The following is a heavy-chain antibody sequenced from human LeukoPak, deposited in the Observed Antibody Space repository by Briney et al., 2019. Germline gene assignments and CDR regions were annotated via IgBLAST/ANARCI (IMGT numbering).Heavy chain of an antibody. D-gene: IGHD3-22*01. CDR3: ARESYDSSGVYFDY. V-gene: IGHV3-21*01. Sequence: ETLSLTCTVSGGSLSSGSYYWSWIRQPAGKGLEWVSSISSSSSYIYYADSVKGRFTISRDNAKNSLYLQMNSLRAEDTAVYYCARESYDSSGVYFDYWGQGTLVTVSS. CDR2: ISSSSSYI. CDR1: GGSLSSGSYY. J-gene: IGHJ4*02.